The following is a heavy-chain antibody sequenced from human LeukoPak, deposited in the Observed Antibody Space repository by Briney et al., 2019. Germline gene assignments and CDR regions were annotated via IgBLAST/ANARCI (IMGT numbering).Heavy chain of an antibody. CDR1: GFTFSNYA. J-gene: IGHJ4*02. CDR3: AKWGDYDVLTGYYVSDY. D-gene: IGHD3-9*01. CDR2: ITGSGGNT. V-gene: IGHV3-23*01. Sequence: GGSLRLSCAASGFTFSNYAMGWVRQAPEKGLEWVSAITGSGGNTYYADSVKGRFTISRDNSKSTVFLQMNSLRAEDTAVYYCAKWGDYDVLTGYYVSDYWGQGTLVTVSS.